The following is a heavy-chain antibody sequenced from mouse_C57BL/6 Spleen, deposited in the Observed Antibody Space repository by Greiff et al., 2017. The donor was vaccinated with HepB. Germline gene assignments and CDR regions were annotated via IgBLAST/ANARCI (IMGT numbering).Heavy chain of an antibody. V-gene: IGHV1-19*01. CDR1: GYTFTDYY. J-gene: IGHJ3*01. CDR2: INPYNGGT. D-gene: IGHD2-2*01. Sequence: VQLQQSGPVLVKPGASVKMSCKASGYTFTDYYMNWVKQSHGKSLEWIGVINPYNGGTSYNQKFKGKATLTVDKSSSTAYMELNSLTSEDSAVYYCARHYGYDSWFAYWGQGTLVTVSA. CDR3: ARHYGYDSWFAY.